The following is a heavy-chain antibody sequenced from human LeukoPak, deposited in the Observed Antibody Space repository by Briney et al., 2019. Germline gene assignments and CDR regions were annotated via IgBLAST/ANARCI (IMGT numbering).Heavy chain of an antibody. Sequence: SETLSLTCTVSGGSITSSYYYWGWIRQPPGTGLEWIGSIYYSGSTYYNPSLKSQVTISVDTSKNQFSLKLSSVTAADTAVYYCARESDRYCSSTSCPNWYDPWGQGTLVTVSS. D-gene: IGHD2-2*01. CDR1: GGSITSSYYY. V-gene: IGHV4-39*07. J-gene: IGHJ5*02. CDR3: ARESDRYCSSTSCPNWYDP. CDR2: IYYSGST.